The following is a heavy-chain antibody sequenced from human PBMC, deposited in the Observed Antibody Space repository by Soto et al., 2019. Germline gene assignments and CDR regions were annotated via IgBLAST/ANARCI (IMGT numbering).Heavy chain of an antibody. CDR3: TTVDMVRGVIRDY. CDR2: IKSKTDGGTT. D-gene: IGHD3-10*01. V-gene: IGHV3-15*01. Sequence: EVQLVESGGGLVKPGGSLRLSCAASGFTFSNAWMSWVRQAPGKGLEWVGRIKSKTDGGTTDYAAPVKGRFTISRDDSKNTLYLQMNSLKTEDTAVYYCTTVDMVRGVIRDYWGQGTLVTASS. J-gene: IGHJ4*02. CDR1: GFTFSNAW.